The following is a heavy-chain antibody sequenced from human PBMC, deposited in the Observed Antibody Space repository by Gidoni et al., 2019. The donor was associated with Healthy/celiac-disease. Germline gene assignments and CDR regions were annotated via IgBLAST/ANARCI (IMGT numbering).Heavy chain of an antibody. D-gene: IGHD5-12*01. J-gene: IGHJ4*02. Sequence: ALVKPGGSLRLSCAASGFTFSTYSMNWVRQAPGKGLEWVSSISSSSSYIYYADSVKGRFTISRDNAKNSLYLQMNSLRAEDTAVYYCARDRFDIVATRTPDYWGQGTLVTVSS. CDR3: ARDRFDIVATRTPDY. V-gene: IGHV3-21*01. CDR1: GFTFSTYS. CDR2: ISSSSSYI.